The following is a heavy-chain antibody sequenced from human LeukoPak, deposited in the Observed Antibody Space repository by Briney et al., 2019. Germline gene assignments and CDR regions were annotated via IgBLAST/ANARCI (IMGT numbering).Heavy chain of an antibody. CDR3: ARSPVTERWLQLETYFDY. J-gene: IGHJ4*02. Sequence: SETLSLTCTVSVCSISNNRYYWGWIRQPPGKGLEGIGRIYTSGSTNYHPSLQSRVTLYVGTSKNQFSLKLSSVTAADTAAYYCARSPVTERWLQLETYFDYWGQGTLVTVSS. D-gene: IGHD5-24*01. CDR2: IYTSGST. V-gene: IGHV4-61*02. CDR1: VCSISNNRYY.